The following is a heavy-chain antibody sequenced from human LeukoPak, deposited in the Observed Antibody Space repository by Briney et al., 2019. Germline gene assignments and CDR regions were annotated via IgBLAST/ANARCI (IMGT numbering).Heavy chain of an antibody. CDR3: ARGGYDYVWGSYRGTGFDY. Sequence: SETLSLTCTVSGGSASSGSYYWSWIRQPPGKGLEWIGYIYYSGSTNYNPSLKSRVTISVDTSKNQFSLKLSSVTAADTAVYYCARGGYDYVWGSYRGTGFDYWGQGTLVTVSS. J-gene: IGHJ4*02. CDR2: IYYSGST. V-gene: IGHV4-61*01. D-gene: IGHD3-16*02. CDR1: GGSASSGSYY.